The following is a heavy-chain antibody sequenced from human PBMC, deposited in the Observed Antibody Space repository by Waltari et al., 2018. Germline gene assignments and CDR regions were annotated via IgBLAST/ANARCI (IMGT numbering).Heavy chain of an antibody. CDR3: AGVAPIVPYYGLNV. V-gene: IGHV4-34*01. CDR2: VNYYGRT. CDR1: GGSFSFSY. J-gene: IGHJ6*02. Sequence: QVQLQQWGEGLLRPSETLSLTCAVYGGSFSFSYWSWIRQPPGKGLEWIGEVNYYGRTNYNPSLKSRVTISVDRSKKQFSLKVTSVTAADTALYFCAGVAPIVPYYGLNVWGQGTTVAVSS. D-gene: IGHD6-6*01.